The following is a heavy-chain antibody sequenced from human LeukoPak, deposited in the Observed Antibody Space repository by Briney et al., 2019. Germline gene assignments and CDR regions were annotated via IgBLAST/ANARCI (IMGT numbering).Heavy chain of an antibody. J-gene: IGHJ4*02. CDR2: ISGYNGNM. CDR1: GYTFTSYG. D-gene: IGHD4-17*01. CDR3: ARDDYRDYGGPFYY. Sequence: RASVKVSCKASGYTFTSYGISWVRQAPGHGLEWMGWISGYNGNMKYVQKFQGRVTMTTDTSTSTAYMELRSLTSDDTAIYYCARDDYRDYGGPFYYWGQGSLVTVSS. V-gene: IGHV1-18*01.